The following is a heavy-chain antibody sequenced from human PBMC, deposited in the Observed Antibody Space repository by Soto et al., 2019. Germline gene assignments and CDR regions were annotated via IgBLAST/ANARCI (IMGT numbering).Heavy chain of an antibody. CDR3: ARGGRYSSGWYYFDY. Sequence: GGSLRLSCAASGFTFSSYGMHWVRQAPGKGLEWVAVIWYDGSNKYYADSVKGRFTISRDNSKNTLYLQMNSLRAEDTAVYYCARGGRYSSGWYYFDYWGQGTLVTVSS. V-gene: IGHV3-33*01. D-gene: IGHD6-19*01. CDR1: GFTFSSYG. J-gene: IGHJ4*02. CDR2: IWYDGSNK.